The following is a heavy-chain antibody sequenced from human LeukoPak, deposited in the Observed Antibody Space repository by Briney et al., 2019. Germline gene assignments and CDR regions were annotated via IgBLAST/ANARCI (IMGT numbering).Heavy chain of an antibody. D-gene: IGHD3-22*01. CDR1: GGSISSYY. J-gene: IGHJ3*02. V-gene: IGHV4-59*01. Sequence: SETLSLTCTVSGGSISSYYWSWIRQPPGKGLEWIGYIYYSGSTNYNPSLESRVTISVDTSKNQFSLKLSSVTAADTAVYYCARGDSSGYYTDAFDIWGQGTMVTVSS. CDR3: ARGDSSGYYTDAFDI. CDR2: IYYSGST.